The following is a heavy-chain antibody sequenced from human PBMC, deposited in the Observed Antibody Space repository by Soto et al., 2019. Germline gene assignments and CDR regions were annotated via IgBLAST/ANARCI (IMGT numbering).Heavy chain of an antibody. D-gene: IGHD3-10*01. CDR1: GGSFSGYY. CDR3: ARDYHYGSGSYQIKAWFDP. Sequence: PSETLSLTCAVYGGSFSGYYWSWIRQPPGKGLEWIGEINHSGSTNYNPSLKSRVTISVDTSKNQFSLKLSSVTAADTAVYYCARDYHYGSGSYQIKAWFDPWGQGTLVTVS. J-gene: IGHJ5*02. CDR2: INHSGST. V-gene: IGHV4-34*01.